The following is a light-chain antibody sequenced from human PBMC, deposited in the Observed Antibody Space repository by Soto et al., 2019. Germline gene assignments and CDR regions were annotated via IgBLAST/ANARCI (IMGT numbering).Light chain of an antibody. CDR2: GNN. CDR3: QSYDSSLSGSGV. J-gene: IGLJ3*02. V-gene: IGLV1-40*01. Sequence: QSVLTQPPSVSGAPGQRVTISCTGSSSNIGAGYDVHWYQQLPGTAPKLLIYGNNNRPSGVPDRFSGSKSGTSASLAITGLQADDEADYYCQSYDSSLSGSGVFGGGTNVTVL. CDR1: SSNIGAGYD.